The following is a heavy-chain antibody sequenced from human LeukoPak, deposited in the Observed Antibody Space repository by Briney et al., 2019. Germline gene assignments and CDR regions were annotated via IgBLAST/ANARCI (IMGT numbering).Heavy chain of an antibody. J-gene: IGHJ6*03. CDR1: GGSISSYY. CDR3: ASEGNTVTTNYYYYYMDV. V-gene: IGHV4-4*07. Sequence: SETLSLTCTASGGSISSYYWSWIRQPAGKGLEWIGRIYTSGSTNYNPSLKSRVTMSVDTSKNQFSLKLSSVTAADTAVYYCASEGNTVTTNYYYYYMDVWGKGTTVTVSS. CDR2: IYTSGST. D-gene: IGHD4-17*01.